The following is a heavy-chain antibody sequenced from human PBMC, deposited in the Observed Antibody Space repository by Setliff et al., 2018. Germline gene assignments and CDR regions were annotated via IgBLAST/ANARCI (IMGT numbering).Heavy chain of an antibody. Sequence: GGSLRLSCADSGFTFRSYAMSWVRQAPGKGLEWVSAISGSGGSTYYADSVKGRFSISRDNSKNTLYLQMNSLRAEDTAVYYCAKAAYYYDSSGSYFDCWGQGTLVTVSS. CDR3: AKAAYYYDSSGSYFDC. CDR2: ISGSGGST. D-gene: IGHD3-22*01. CDR1: GFTFRSYA. V-gene: IGHV3-23*01. J-gene: IGHJ4*02.